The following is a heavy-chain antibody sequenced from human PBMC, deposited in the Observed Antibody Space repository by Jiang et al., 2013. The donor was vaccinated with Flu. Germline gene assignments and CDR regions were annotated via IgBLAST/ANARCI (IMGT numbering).Heavy chain of an antibody. Sequence: GAEVKKPGSSVRVSCKASGGIFSINAISWVRQAPGQGLEWMGRIIPILNQVNYAQRFLGRVTMTADTSTSTAYMDLNSLTSADTALYYCARSRDRDAFDIWGPGTMVTVSS. CDR1: GGIFSINA. CDR2: IIPILNQV. V-gene: IGHV1-69*04. D-gene: IGHD2-15*01. CDR3: ARSRDRDAFDI. J-gene: IGHJ3*02.